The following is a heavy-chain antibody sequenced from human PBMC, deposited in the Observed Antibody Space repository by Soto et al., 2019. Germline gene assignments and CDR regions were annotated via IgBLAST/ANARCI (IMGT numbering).Heavy chain of an antibody. Sequence: ASVKVSCNASRYTFTRYDINWVRQATGQGLEWMGCMSPNSANTGYEHKFQGRVTMTRNTSISTAYMELSSLRSEDTAVYYCAREGYSSSSGCGGNWFEXWGQGTRVTGS. CDR1: RYTFTRYD. CDR3: AREGYSSSSGCGGNWFEX. J-gene: IGHJ5*02. D-gene: IGHD6-6*01. CDR2: MSPNSANT. V-gene: IGHV1-8*01.